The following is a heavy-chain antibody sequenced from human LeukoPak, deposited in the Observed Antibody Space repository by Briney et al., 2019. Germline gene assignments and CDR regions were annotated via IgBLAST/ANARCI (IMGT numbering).Heavy chain of an antibody. CDR3: ARQEYCSGGSCYTWFDP. CDR2: IYPADSDI. D-gene: IGHD2-15*01. J-gene: IGHJ5*02. V-gene: IGHV5-51*01. Sequence: GESLKISCKGSGYSFSSYWIGWVRQMPGKGLEWMGIIYPADSDIRYSPSFQGQVTISADKSISTAYLQWSSLKASDTAMYYCARQEYCSGGSCYTWFDPWGQGTLVTVSS. CDR1: GYSFSSYW.